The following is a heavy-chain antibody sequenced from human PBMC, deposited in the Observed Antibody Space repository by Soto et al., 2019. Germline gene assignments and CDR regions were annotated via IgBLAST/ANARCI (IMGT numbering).Heavy chain of an antibody. CDR2: INHSGST. J-gene: IGHJ4*02. Sequence: LPETLSLTCAVYGGSFSGYYWSWIRQPPGKGLEWIGEINHSGSTNYNPSLKSRVTISVDTSKNQFSLKLSSVTAADTAVYYCARTQFTIFGVVSDYWGQGTLVTVSS. V-gene: IGHV4-34*01. CDR1: GGSFSGYY. CDR3: ARTQFTIFGVVSDY. D-gene: IGHD3-3*01.